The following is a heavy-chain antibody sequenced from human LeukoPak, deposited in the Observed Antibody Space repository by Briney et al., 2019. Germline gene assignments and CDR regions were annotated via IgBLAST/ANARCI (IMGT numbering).Heavy chain of an antibody. D-gene: IGHD3-10*01. J-gene: IGHJ3*02. CDR3: ARGRGSGSLLDAFDI. CDR1: GFTFSSYD. V-gene: IGHV3-13*01. CDR2: IGTAGDT. Sequence: GGSLRLSCAASGFTFSSYDMHWVRQATGKGLEWVSAIGTAGDTYYPGSVKGRFTISRENAKNSLHLQMNSLRAGDTAVYYCARGRGSGSLLDAFDIWGQGTMVTVSS.